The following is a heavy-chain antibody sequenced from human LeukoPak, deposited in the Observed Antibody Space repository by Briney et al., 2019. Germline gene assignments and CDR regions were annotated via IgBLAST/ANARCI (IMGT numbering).Heavy chain of an antibody. CDR3: ARDREAAGYFDY. V-gene: IGHV3-30*03. Sequence: GGSLRLSCAASGFTFSSYSMNWVRQAPGKGLEWVAVISYDGSNKYYADSVKGRFTISRDNSKNTLYLQMNSLRAEDTAVYYCARDREAAGYFDYWGQGTLVTVSS. CDR1: GFTFSSYS. CDR2: ISYDGSNK. J-gene: IGHJ4*02. D-gene: IGHD6-13*01.